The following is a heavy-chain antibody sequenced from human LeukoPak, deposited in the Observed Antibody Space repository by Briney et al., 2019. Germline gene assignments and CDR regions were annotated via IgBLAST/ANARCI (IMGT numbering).Heavy chain of an antibody. CDR2: IFHRGST. V-gene: IGHV4-4*02. D-gene: IGHD6-13*01. Sequence: SETLSLTCAVSGDSISSSNWWNWVRQPPGKGLEWIGEIFHRGSTNYNPSLKSRVTISVDKSKTRFSLRLSSVTAADTAVYYCARGGSSSWRPFDFWGQGTLVTVSS. J-gene: IGHJ4*02. CDR3: ARGGSSSWRPFDF. CDR1: GDSISSSNW.